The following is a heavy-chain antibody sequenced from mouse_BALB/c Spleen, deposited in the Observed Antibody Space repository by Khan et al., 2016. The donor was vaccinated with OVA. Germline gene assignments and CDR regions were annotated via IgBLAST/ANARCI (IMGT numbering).Heavy chain of an antibody. J-gene: IGHJ4*01. Sequence: QIQLVQSGPGLVAPSQSLSITCTVSGFSLTDYGVSWIRQPPGKGLEWLGVIWGGGSTYFNSALKSRLSISKDNSKSQVFLKMNSLQTDDTAMYYCAKGLWSYYFALDYWGQGTSDTVSS. CDR2: IWGGGST. CDR3: AKGLWSYYFALDY. CDR1: GFSLTDYG. V-gene: IGHV2-6-5*01. D-gene: IGHD1-1*02.